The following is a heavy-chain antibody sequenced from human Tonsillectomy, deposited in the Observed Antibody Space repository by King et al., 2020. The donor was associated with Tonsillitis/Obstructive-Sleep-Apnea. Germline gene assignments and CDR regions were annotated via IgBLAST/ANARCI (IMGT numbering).Heavy chain of an antibody. J-gene: IGHJ4*02. Sequence: QLQESGPGLVKPSETLSLTCTVSGGSISSSSYYWGWIRQPPGKGLDWIWSSYYIGSTYNNPTLKSRVTISVDTSKNQFSLKLSAVTAADTAVYYCARRVTMVQGTFDYWGQGTLVTVSS. CDR3: ARRVTMVQGTFDY. V-gene: IGHV4-39*01. CDR1: GGSISSSSYY. CDR2: SYYIGST. D-gene: IGHD3-10*01.